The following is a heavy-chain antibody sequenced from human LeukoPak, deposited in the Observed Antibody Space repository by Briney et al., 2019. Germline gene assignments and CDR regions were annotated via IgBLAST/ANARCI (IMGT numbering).Heavy chain of an antibody. V-gene: IGHV3-30*18. CDR2: ISYDGSNK. D-gene: IGHD4-17*01. J-gene: IGHJ4*02. Sequence: PGGSLRLSCAASGFTFSSYGMHWVRQAPGKGLEWVAVISYDGSNKYYADSVKGRFTISRDNSKNTLYLQMNSLRAEDTAVYYCAKDQGFGYGDYDFDYWGQGTLVTVSS. CDR1: GFTFSSYG. CDR3: AKDQGFGYGDYDFDY.